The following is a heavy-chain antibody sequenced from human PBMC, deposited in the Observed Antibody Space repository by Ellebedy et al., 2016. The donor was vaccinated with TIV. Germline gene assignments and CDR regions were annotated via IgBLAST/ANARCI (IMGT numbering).Heavy chain of an antibody. Sequence: PGGSLRLSCAASGFAFNTHSMNWVRQTPGTGLEWVSSISSSSSYIYYADSVKGRFTISRDNAKNSLYLLMNSLRAEDTAVYYCARVRVPFFMGVFDIWGHGTTVTVSS. CDR2: ISSSSSYI. CDR3: ARVRVPFFMGVFDI. D-gene: IGHD3-3*02. CDR1: GFAFNTHS. J-gene: IGHJ3*02. V-gene: IGHV3-21*04.